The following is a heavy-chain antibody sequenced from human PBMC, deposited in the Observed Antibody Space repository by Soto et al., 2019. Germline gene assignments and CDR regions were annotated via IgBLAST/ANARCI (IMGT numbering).Heavy chain of an antibody. CDR1: GGTFSSYA. D-gene: IGHD5-12*01. CDR2: IIPIFGTA. J-gene: IGHJ1*01. V-gene: IGHV1-69*01. CDR3: ARGRRDGYNYRVYFPH. Sequence: QVQLVQSGAEVKKPGSSVKVSCKASGGTFSSYAISWVRQAPGQGLEWMGGIIPIFGTANYAQKFQGRVTITADESTSTADMGLSSLISEDTAVYYCARGRRDGYNYRVYFPHWGQGTLVTVSS.